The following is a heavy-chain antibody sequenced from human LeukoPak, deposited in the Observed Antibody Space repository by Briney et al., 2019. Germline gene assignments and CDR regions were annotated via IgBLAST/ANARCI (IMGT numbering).Heavy chain of an antibody. CDR2: IGFAGSEK. D-gene: IGHD4-17*01. V-gene: IGHV3-30*02. CDR1: GFTFSTFG. CDR3: AKAKDYGDKSNYMDV. Sequence: GGSLRLSCAASGFTFSTFGMHWVRQAPGKGLEWVAFIGFAGSEKYYADSVKGRFTISRDNSKNTLYLQMNSLRAEDMALYYCAKAKDYGDKSNYMDVWGKGTTVTVSS. J-gene: IGHJ6*03.